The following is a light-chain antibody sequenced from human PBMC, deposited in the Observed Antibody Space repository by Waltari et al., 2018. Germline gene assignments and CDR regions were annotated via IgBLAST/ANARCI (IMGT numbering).Light chain of an antibody. J-gene: IGLJ2*01. Sequence: QSVLTQPPSVSGAPGQRVSIPCTGSGSNIGAGYDVHWYQQLPGTAPKLLIYGVNTRPLGVPDRFSGSLSGTSAYLAIAGLQADDEADYYCQSYDPSLSVVFGGGTRLTVL. V-gene: IGLV1-40*01. CDR3: QSYDPSLSVV. CDR2: GVN. CDR1: GSNIGAGYD.